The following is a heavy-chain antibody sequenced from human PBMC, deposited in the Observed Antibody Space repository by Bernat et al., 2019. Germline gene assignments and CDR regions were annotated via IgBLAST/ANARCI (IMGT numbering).Heavy chain of an antibody. CDR3: RFFDQYYGMDV. J-gene: IGHJ6*02. Sequence: QVQLVESGGGVVQPGRSLRLSCAASGFTFSSYGMHWVRQAPGKGLEWVAVISYDGSNKYYADSVKGRFTISRDNSKNTLYLQMNSLRAEDTAVYYSRFFDQYYGMDVWGQGTTVTVSS. CDR2: ISYDGSNK. D-gene: IGHD3-9*01. CDR1: GFTFSSYG. V-gene: IGHV3-30*03.